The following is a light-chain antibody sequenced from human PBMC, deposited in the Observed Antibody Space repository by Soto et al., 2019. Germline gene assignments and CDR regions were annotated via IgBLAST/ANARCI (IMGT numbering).Light chain of an antibody. CDR3: SSYTSSSTWV. Sequence: QSVLTQPASVSGSPGQSITISCTGTSSDIGRYNFVSWYQQLPDKAPKLMIYEVSNRPPGVSDRFSGSKSGKTASLTISGLQAEDEADYYCSSYTSSSTWVFGGGTKLTVL. CDR1: SSDIGRYNF. CDR2: EVS. J-gene: IGLJ3*02. V-gene: IGLV2-14*01.